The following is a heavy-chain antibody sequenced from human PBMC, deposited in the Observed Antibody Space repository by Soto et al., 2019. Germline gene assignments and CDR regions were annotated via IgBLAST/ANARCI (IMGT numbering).Heavy chain of an antibody. CDR2: ISYDGGTK. V-gene: IGHV3-30-3*01. CDR3: ARGHHSSGLFDY. D-gene: IGHD3-22*01. CDR1: GFTFSDDA. Sequence: PGGSLRLSCVASGFTFSDDAMHWVRQSPGKGLDWVAVISYDGGTKHHADSVKGRFTISRDNPKNTLHLQMNNLRAEDTAVYYCARGHHSSGLFDYWGQGTLLTVSS. J-gene: IGHJ4*02.